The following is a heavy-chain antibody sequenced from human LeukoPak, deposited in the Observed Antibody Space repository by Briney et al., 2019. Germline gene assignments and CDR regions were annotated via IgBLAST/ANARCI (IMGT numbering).Heavy chain of an antibody. J-gene: IGHJ1*01. CDR2: ISSSSSSYI. Sequence: GGSLRLSCAASGFTFSSYSMNWVRQAPGKGLEWVSSISSSSSSYIYYADSVKGRFTISRDNAKNSLYLQMNSLRAEDTAVYYCARDGNEQWLVDLWGQGTLVTVSS. D-gene: IGHD6-19*01. CDR1: GFTFSSYS. CDR3: ARDGNEQWLVDL. V-gene: IGHV3-21*01.